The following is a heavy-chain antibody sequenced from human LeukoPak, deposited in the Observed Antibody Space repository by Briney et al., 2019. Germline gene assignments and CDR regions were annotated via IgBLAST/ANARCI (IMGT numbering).Heavy chain of an antibody. Sequence: SVKVSCKASGGTFSSYAISWVRQAPGQGLEWMGGIIPIFGTANYAQKFQGRVTITADESTSTAYMELSSLRSEDTAVYYCARDRSSSPPMEYYYYYYGMDVWGQGTTVTVSS. D-gene: IGHD3-10*01. V-gene: IGHV1-69*13. J-gene: IGHJ6*02. CDR3: ARDRSSSPPMEYYYYYYGMDV. CDR2: IIPIFGTA. CDR1: GGTFSSYA.